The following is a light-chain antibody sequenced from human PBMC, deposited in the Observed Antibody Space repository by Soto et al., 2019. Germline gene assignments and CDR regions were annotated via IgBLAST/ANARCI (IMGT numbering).Light chain of an antibody. V-gene: IGLV1-44*01. CDR2: SNN. J-gene: IGLJ1*01. CDR3: AAWDDSLNGFYV. Sequence: SVLTQPPSASGTPGQRVTISCSGNNSKIGSSVVNWYQQLPGTAPKLLIYSNNQRPSGVPDRFSGSKSGTSASLAISGLQSEDEADYYCAAWDDSLNGFYVFGTGTKVTVL. CDR1: NSKIGSSV.